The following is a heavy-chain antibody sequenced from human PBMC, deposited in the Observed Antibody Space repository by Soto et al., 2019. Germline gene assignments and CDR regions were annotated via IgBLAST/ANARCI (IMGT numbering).Heavy chain of an antibody. CDR1: GASITYGGYS. J-gene: IGHJ4*02. Sequence: PSETLSLTCTVSGASITYGGYSWSWIRQTPGKGLEWIGYINHLETTFYNPSFESRLTPSIDRAKNQFSLNLNSMSAADRAVYFCARGGGSDSFDYWGQGILVTVSS. CDR3: ARGGGSDSFDY. CDR2: INHLETT. V-gene: IGHV4-30-2*01. D-gene: IGHD1-26*01.